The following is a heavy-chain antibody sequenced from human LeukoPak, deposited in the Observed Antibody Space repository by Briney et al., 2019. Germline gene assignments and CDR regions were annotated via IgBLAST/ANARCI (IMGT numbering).Heavy chain of an antibody. D-gene: IGHD3-10*01. J-gene: IGHJ4*02. Sequence: GGSLRLSCAASGFTFSSYAMHWVRQAPGKGLEWVAVISYDGSNKYYADSVNGRFTISRDNSKNTLYLQMNSLRAEDTAVYFCAKFQGHYGDSEYYFDSWGQGALVTVSS. CDR1: GFTFSSYA. V-gene: IGHV3-30-3*01. CDR2: ISYDGSNK. CDR3: AKFQGHYGDSEYYFDS.